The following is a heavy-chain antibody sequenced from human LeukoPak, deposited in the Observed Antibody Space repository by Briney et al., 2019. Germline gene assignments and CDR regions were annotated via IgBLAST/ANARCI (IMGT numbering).Heavy chain of an antibody. J-gene: IGHJ4*02. CDR3: ARERIAVAGLDY. Sequence: PSETLSLTCTVSGGSISSGGYYWSWIRQPPGKGLEWIGYIYHSGSTYYNPSLKSRVTISVDRSKNQFSLKLSSVTAADTAVYYCARERIAVAGLDYWGQGTLVTVSS. V-gene: IGHV4-30-2*01. CDR1: GGSISSGGYY. D-gene: IGHD6-19*01. CDR2: IYHSGST.